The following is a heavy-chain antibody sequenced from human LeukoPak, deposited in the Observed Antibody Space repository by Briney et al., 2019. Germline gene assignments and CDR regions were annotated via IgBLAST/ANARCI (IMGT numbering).Heavy chain of an antibody. CDR2: IYYSGGT. D-gene: IGHD3-22*01. CDR1: GGSISSGGYY. CDR3: ASYYDSSGYGGPSLGFDY. Sequence: PSQTLSLTCTVSGGSISSGGYYWRWIRQHPGKGLEWIGYIYYSGGTYYNPSLKSRVTISVDTSKNQFSLKLSSVTAADTAVYYCASYYDSSGYGGPSLGFDYWGQGTLVTVSS. J-gene: IGHJ4*02. V-gene: IGHV4-31*03.